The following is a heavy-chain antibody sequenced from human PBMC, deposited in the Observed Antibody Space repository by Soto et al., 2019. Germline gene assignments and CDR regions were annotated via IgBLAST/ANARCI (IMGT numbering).Heavy chain of an antibody. D-gene: IGHD2-15*01. V-gene: IGHV3-30*18. J-gene: IGHJ4*02. CDR1: GFTFSSYG. Sequence: QVQLVESGGGVVQPGRSLRLSCAASGFTFSSYGMHWVRQAPGKGLEWVAVISYDGSNKYYADSVKGRFTISRDNSKNTLYLLMNSLRAEDTAVYYCAKDRARYCGGGSCYSIFDYWGQGTLVTVSS. CDR2: ISYDGSNK. CDR3: AKDRARYCGGGSCYSIFDY.